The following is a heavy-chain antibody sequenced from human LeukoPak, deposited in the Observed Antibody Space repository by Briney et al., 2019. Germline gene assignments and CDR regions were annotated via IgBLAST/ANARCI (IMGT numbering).Heavy chain of an antibody. Sequence: TSETLSLTCTVSGGSISSYYWSWIRQPPGKGLEWIGEINHSGSTNYNPSLKSRVTISVDTSKNQFSLKLSSVTAADTAVYYCAIDTAMVSGAFDIWGQGTMVTVSS. V-gene: IGHV4-34*01. CDR1: GGSISSYY. CDR2: INHSGST. D-gene: IGHD5-18*01. J-gene: IGHJ3*02. CDR3: AIDTAMVSGAFDI.